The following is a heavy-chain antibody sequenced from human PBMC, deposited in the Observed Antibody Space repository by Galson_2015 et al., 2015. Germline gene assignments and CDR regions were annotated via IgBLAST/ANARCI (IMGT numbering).Heavy chain of an antibody. CDR3: ARAVRDGSGSYYSDY. V-gene: IGHV1-3*01. D-gene: IGHD3-10*01. CDR2: INAGNGNT. Sequence: SVKVSCKASGYTFTSYAMHWVRQAPGQRLEWMGWINAGNGNTKYSQKFQGRVTITRDTSASTAYMELSSLRSEDTAVYYCARAVRDGSGSYYSDYWGQGTLVTVSS. J-gene: IGHJ4*02. CDR1: GYTFTSYA.